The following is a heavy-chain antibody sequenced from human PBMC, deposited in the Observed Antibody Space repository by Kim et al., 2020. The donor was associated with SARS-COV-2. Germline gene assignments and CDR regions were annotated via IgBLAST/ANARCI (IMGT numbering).Heavy chain of an antibody. CDR2: YSGST. J-gene: IGHJ4*02. D-gene: IGHD4-17*01. Sequence: YSGSTSYNPSLKSRVTISVDTSKNQFSLKLSSVTAADTAVYYCARDNTGYWGQGTLVTVSS. CDR3: ARDNTGY. V-gene: IGHV4-39*07.